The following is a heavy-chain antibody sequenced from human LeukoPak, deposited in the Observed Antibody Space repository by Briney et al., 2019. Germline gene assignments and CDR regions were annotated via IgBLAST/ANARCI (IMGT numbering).Heavy chain of an antibody. CDR2: ISYDGSNK. CDR1: GFTFSSYA. D-gene: IGHD4-17*01. CDR3: ARSHGPDYYYGMDV. V-gene: IGHV3-30-3*01. Sequence: GGSLRLSCAASGFTFSSYAMHWVRQAPGKGLEWVAVISYDGSNKYYADSVKGRFTISRDNSKNTLYLQMSSLRAEDTAVYYCARSHGPDYYYGMDVWGQGTTVTVSS. J-gene: IGHJ6*02.